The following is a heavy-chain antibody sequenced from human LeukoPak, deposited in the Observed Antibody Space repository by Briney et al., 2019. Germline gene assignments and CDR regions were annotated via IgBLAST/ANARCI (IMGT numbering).Heavy chain of an antibody. D-gene: IGHD3-22*01. J-gene: IGHJ4*02. CDR1: GYTFTSYD. V-gene: IGHV1-2*02. CDR3: ARGSSDRGFDY. Sequence: GASVKVSCKASGYTFTSYDINWVRQAPGQGLEWMGWINPNSGGTNYAQKFQGRVTMTRDTSISTAYMELRSLRSDDTAVYYCARGSSDRGFDYWGQGTLVTVSS. CDR2: INPNSGGT.